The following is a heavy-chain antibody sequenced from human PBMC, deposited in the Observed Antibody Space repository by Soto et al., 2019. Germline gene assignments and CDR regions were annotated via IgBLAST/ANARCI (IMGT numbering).Heavy chain of an antibody. V-gene: IGHV3-15*01. D-gene: IGHD2-2*01. Sequence: PGGSLRLSCAAPGFTFSNAWMSWVRPAPGKGLEWVGRIKSKTDGGTTDYAAPVKGRFTISRDDSKNTLYLQMNSLKTEDTAVYYCIPEGVPAASWFDPWGQGTLVTVSS. CDR3: IPEGVPAASWFDP. J-gene: IGHJ5*02. CDR2: IKSKTDGGTT. CDR1: GFTFSNAW.